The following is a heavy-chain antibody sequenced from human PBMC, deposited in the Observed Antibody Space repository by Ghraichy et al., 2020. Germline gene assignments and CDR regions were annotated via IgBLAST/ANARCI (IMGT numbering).Heavy chain of an antibody. J-gene: IGHJ4*02. CDR3: ARGDYCGGDCYLSFDS. V-gene: IGHV1-69*10. CDR2: IIPVLRTA. CDR1: GGSIYSYA. D-gene: IGHD2-21*02. Sequence: SVKVSCKASGGSIYSYAFSWVRQAPGPGLEWMGGIIPVLRTANYTQKFHVRVTITADKYTNTVYMELSSLRSEDTALYYCARGDYCGGDCYLSFDSWGQGTLVTVSS.